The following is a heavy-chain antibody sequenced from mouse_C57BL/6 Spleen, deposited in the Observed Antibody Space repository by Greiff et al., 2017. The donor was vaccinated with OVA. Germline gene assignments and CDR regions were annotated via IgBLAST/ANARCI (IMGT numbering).Heavy chain of an antibody. Sequence: QVQLQQSGAELAKPGASVKLSCKASGYTFTSYWMHWVKQRPGQGLEWIGYINPSSGYTKYNQKFKDKATLTADKSSSTAYMQLSSLTYEDSAVYYCALETAQALYAMDYWGQGTSVTVSS. CDR3: ALETAQALYAMDY. D-gene: IGHD3-2*02. CDR2: INPSSGYT. CDR1: GYTFTSYW. J-gene: IGHJ4*01. V-gene: IGHV1-7*01.